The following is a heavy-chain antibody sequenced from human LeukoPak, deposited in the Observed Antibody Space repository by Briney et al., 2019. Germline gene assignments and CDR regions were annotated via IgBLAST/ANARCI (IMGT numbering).Heavy chain of an antibody. J-gene: IGHJ4*02. CDR1: GGSIRSSSHY. CDR3: ARHDNLAGGLMYFDD. Sequence: PSETLSLTCTVSGGSIRSSSHYWGWIRQSPGKGLEWIGSMSYSGNTYYNPSLKSRLTIFVDTSKNQFSLKLSSVTAADTAVYYCARHDNLAGGLMYFDDWGQGTLVTVSS. CDR2: MSYSGNT. V-gene: IGHV4-39*01. D-gene: IGHD3-16*01.